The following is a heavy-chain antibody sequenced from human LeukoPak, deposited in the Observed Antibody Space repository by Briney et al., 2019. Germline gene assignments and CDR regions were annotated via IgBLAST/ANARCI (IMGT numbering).Heavy chain of an antibody. CDR2: IIPISGAP. D-gene: IGHD6-13*01. J-gene: IGHJ4*02. Sequence: GPSVKVSCKTSGDTFNSYGISWVRQAPGQGLEWMGGIIPISGAPEYAQKFQGRVTIITDESTSTAYMELSSLTSDDTAVYYCARDGLGYSSSWSFDYWGQGTLVTVSS. CDR1: GDTFNSYG. V-gene: IGHV1-69*05. CDR3: ARDGLGYSSSWSFDY.